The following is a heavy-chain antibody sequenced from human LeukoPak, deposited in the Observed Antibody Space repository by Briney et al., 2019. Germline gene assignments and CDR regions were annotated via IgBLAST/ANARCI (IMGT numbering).Heavy chain of an antibody. CDR3: ARAPPGTMIVVSAFDI. J-gene: IGHJ3*02. CDR2: FSSSSSYI. V-gene: IGHV3-21*01. D-gene: IGHD3-22*01. Sequence: PGGPLRLSCAASGFTFSSYSMNWVRQAPGKGLEWVSSFSSSSSYIYYADSVKGRFTISRANAKNSLYPQMNSLRAEDTAVYYCARAPPGTMIVVSAFDIWGQGTMVTVSS. CDR1: GFTFSSYS.